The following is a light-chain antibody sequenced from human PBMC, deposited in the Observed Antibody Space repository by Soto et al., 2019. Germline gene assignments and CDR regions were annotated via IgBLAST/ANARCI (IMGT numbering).Light chain of an antibody. CDR3: SSWDASLNGYV. CDR2: NSY. V-gene: IGLV1-44*01. Sequence: QSALTQPPSASGTPGQRVTISCSGSSSNIGSKTVNWYQQLPGTVPKLLIYNSYQRPSGVPDRFSASKSGTSASLAISGLQSEDEADYYCSSWDASLNGYVSGTGTKVTVL. CDR1: SSNIGSKT. J-gene: IGLJ1*01.